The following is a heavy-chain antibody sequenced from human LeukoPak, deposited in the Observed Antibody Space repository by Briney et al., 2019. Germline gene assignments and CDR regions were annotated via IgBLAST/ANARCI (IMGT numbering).Heavy chain of an antibody. Sequence: GGSLRLSCATSGFTFSRYWMTWVRQAPGKGLEWVANIKQDGSAKYYVDSVRGRFTISRDNAKNSLYLQMNSLRAEDTAVYYCARALESGNSHAGFWGQGPLVTVSS. D-gene: IGHD4-23*01. CDR1: GFTFSRYW. CDR3: ARALESGNSHAGF. J-gene: IGHJ4*02. V-gene: IGHV3-7*04. CDR2: IKQDGSAK.